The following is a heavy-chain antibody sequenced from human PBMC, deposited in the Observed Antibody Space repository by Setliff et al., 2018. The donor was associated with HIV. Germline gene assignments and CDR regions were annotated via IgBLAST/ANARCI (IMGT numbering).Heavy chain of an antibody. Sequence: PSETLSLTCDVSGGSISSGGYSWGWIRQPPGKGLEWIGYIYHRGSTYYNPSLKSRVTISVDRSKNQFSLKLSSVTAADTAVYYCARAPLEYSGYDYLRYFDYWGQGTPVTVSS. V-gene: IGHV4-30-2*01. CDR3: ARAPLEYSGYDYLRYFDY. J-gene: IGHJ4*02. CDR2: IYHRGST. D-gene: IGHD5-12*01. CDR1: GGSISSGGYS.